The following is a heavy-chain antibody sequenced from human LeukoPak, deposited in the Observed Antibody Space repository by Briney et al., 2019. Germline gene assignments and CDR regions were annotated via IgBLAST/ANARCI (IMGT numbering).Heavy chain of an antibody. CDR3: ARVSGYDWESFYDY. Sequence: ASVKVSCKASGDTFTDQYIQWMRQAPGQGLEWMGWISPKSGGTKYAQKFQGRVTMTRDTSKNQFSLKLSSVTAADTAVYYCARVSGYDWESFYDYWGQGTLVTVSS. CDR2: ISPKSGGT. CDR1: GDTFTDQY. V-gene: IGHV1-2*02. J-gene: IGHJ4*02. D-gene: IGHD5-12*01.